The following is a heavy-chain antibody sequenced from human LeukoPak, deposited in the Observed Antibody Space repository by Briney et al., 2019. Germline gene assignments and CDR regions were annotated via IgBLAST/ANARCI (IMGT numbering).Heavy chain of an antibody. V-gene: IGHV3-7*01. CDR1: RFTLSTYW. D-gene: IGHD3-3*01. J-gene: IGHJ4*02. CDR3: ARGVPYDSWSGPHYSDY. CDR2: IKQDGSQE. Sequence: GGSLRLSCAASRFTLSTYWMSWVRQAPGKGLEWVAHIKQDGSQEYCVDSVKGRFTISRDSAKNSLYLQMNSLRAEDTAVYYCARGVPYDSWSGPHYSDYWGQGTLVTVSS.